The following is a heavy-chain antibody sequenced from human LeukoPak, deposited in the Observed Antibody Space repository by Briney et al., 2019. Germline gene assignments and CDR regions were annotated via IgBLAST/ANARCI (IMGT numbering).Heavy chain of an antibody. Sequence: GESLKISCKGSGYSFTSYGISWVRQAPGQGLEWMGWISAYNGNTNYAQKLQGRVTMTTDTSTSTAYMELRSLRSDDTAVYYCARDHQYSSSWYSSVRFDYWGQGALVTVSS. J-gene: IGHJ4*02. CDR2: ISAYNGNT. CDR1: GYSFTSYG. V-gene: IGHV1-18*01. D-gene: IGHD6-13*01. CDR3: ARDHQYSSSWYSSVRFDY.